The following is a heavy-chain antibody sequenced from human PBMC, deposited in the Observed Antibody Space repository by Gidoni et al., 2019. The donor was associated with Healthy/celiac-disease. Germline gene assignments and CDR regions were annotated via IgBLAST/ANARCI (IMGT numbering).Heavy chain of an antibody. CDR3: AKDPPVYYDPLVAFDI. V-gene: IGHV1-69*08. CDR2: IIPILGIA. Sequence: QVQLVQSGAEVKKPGSSVKVSCKASGGTFSSYTISWVRQAPGQGLEWMGRIIPILGIANYAQKFQGRVTITADKSTSTAYMELSSLRSEDTAVYYCAKDPPVYYDPLVAFDIWGQGTMVTVSS. J-gene: IGHJ3*02. CDR1: GGTFSSYT. D-gene: IGHD3-22*01.